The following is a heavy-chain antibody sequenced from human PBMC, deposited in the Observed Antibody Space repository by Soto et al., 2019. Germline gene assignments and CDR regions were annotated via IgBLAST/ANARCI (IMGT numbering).Heavy chain of an antibody. V-gene: IGHV3-30-3*01. CDR1: GFTFSSYA. D-gene: IGHD3-9*01. CDR2: ISYDGSNK. CDR3: ARDRSDYDILTGLDY. Sequence: PGGSLRLSCAASGFTFSSYAMHWVRQAPGKGLEWVAVISYDGSNKYYADSVKGRFTISRDNSKNTLYLQMNSLRAEDTAVYYCARDRSDYDILTGLDYPGQVPLVTVSS. J-gene: IGHJ4*02.